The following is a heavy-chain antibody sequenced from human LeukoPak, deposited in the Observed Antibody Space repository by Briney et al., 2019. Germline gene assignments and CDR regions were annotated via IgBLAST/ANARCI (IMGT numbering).Heavy chain of an antibody. CDR2: IRYDASNK. CDR3: AKDVSPSGSYQAIDY. Sequence: GGSLRLSCAASGFTFSSYGMHWVRQAPDKGQEWVAFIRYDASNKYYVDSVQGRFTISRDNSKITLDLQMNSLRPEDTAVYYCAKDVSPSGSYQAIDYWGQGTLVTVSS. D-gene: IGHD1-26*01. J-gene: IGHJ4*02. V-gene: IGHV3-30*02. CDR1: GFTFSSYG.